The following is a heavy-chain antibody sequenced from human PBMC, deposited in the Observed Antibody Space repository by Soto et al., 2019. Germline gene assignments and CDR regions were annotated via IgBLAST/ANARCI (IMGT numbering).Heavy chain of an antibody. D-gene: IGHD3-3*01. J-gene: IGHJ4*02. CDR1: GFTFSSYA. Sequence: GGSLRLSCAASGFTFSSYAMNWVRQAPGKGLEWVSVISASGGRTYYADSVKGRFTTSRDNSKNTLYLQMNSLRAEDTAVYYCAKDPYYDFWSGFNTGVYWGQGTLVTVSS. V-gene: IGHV3-23*01. CDR3: AKDPYYDFWSGFNTGVY. CDR2: ISASGGRT.